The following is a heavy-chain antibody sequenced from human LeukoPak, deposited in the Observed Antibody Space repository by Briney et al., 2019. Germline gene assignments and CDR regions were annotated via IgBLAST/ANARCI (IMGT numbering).Heavy chain of an antibody. V-gene: IGHV4-59*01. Sequence: PSETLSLTCTVSGDSISSYYWSWIRQPPGKGLEWIGYIYDSGSTNYNPSPKSRVTISLDTSKNQFSLKLRSVTAADTALYYCARGNPVATTGTKGGWFDPWGQGTLVTVSS. J-gene: IGHJ5*02. CDR3: ARGNPVATTGTKGGWFDP. D-gene: IGHD1-1*01. CDR1: GDSISSYY. CDR2: IYDSGST.